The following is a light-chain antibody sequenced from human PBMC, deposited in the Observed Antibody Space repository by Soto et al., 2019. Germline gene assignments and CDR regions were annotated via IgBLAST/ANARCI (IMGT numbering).Light chain of an antibody. CDR1: QSISSS. Sequence: DIQMTQSPSTLSASVGDIVTITCRASQSISSSLAWYQQKPGKAPKLLIYDASSLESGVPSRFSGSESGTEFTLTISSLQPDDFATYYGQQYNSFPFTFGPGTKVDIK. CDR2: DAS. J-gene: IGKJ3*01. CDR3: QQYNSFPFT. V-gene: IGKV1-5*01.